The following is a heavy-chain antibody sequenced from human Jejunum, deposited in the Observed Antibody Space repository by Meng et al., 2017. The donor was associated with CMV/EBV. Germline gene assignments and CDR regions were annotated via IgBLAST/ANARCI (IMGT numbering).Heavy chain of an antibody. CDR1: GYTFTSYG. CDR3: ARNRPRGVATGANWFDP. CDR2: ISAYNGNT. D-gene: IGHD5-12*01. Sequence: QFWLVEGGAEVKKPGSSVKVSCKASGYTFTSYGISWVRQAPGQGLEWMGWISAYNGNTNYAQKLQGRVTMTTDTSTRTAYMELRSLRSDDTAVYYCARNRPRGVATGANWFDPWGQGTLVTVSS. V-gene: IGHV1-18*01. J-gene: IGHJ5*02.